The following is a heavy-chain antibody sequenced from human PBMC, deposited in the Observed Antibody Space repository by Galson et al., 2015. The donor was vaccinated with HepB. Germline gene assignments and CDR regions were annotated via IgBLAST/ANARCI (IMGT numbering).Heavy chain of an antibody. CDR3: ARQYSAYDY. CDR2: IYPSDSDT. CDR1: GYTFTTYW. J-gene: IGHJ4*02. Sequence: QSGAEVQKPGESLKISCKGSGYTFTTYWIGWVRQMPGKGLDWMGIIYPSDSDTRYSPSFQGQVTISADKSVSTAYLQWSSLKASYTAMYYCARQYSAYDYWGQGTLVTVSS. D-gene: IGHD5-12*01. V-gene: IGHV5-51*03.